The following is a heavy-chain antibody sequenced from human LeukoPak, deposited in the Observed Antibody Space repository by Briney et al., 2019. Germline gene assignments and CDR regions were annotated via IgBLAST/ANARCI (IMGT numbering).Heavy chain of an antibody. Sequence: SETLSLTCTVSGGSISNYYWSWIRQPPGKGLEWIGYIYYSGSTNYNPSLKSRVTISVDTSKNQFSLKLSSVTAVDTAVYYCARASYYYDSSGYHDAFDIWGQGTMVTVSS. CDR1: GGSISNYY. CDR3: ARASYYYDSSGYHDAFDI. J-gene: IGHJ3*02. V-gene: IGHV4-59*01. D-gene: IGHD3-22*01. CDR2: IYYSGST.